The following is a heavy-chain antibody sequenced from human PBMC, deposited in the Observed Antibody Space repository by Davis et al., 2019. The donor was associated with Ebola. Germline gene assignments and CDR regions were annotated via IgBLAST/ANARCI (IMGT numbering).Heavy chain of an antibody. CDR2: ISSSGDNT. CDR1: GFTFSNYA. J-gene: IGHJ6*02. D-gene: IGHD2-8*02. V-gene: IGHV3-23*01. CDR3: ARDSVQTVIEPLYWYGMDV. Sequence: GESLKISCAASGFTFSNYAMSWVRQAPGKGLEWVATISSSGDNTYYADSVKGRFTISRDNAKNSLYLQMNSLRAEDTAVYYCARDSVQTVIEPLYWYGMDVWGQGTTVTVSS.